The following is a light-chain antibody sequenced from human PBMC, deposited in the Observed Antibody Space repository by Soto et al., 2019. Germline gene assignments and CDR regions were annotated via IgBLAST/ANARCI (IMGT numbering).Light chain of an antibody. CDR3: HSYAASLSAVV. CDR1: SSNIGAGYD. CDR2: SNN. J-gene: IGLJ3*02. Sequence: QLVLTQPPSVSGAPGQRVTISCTGTSSNIGAGYDVHWYQQLPGKAPTLLIYSNNDRPSGVPDRFSGSKSGTSASLAITGLQAEDEADYYCHSYAASLSAVVFGGGTKLTVL. V-gene: IGLV1-40*01.